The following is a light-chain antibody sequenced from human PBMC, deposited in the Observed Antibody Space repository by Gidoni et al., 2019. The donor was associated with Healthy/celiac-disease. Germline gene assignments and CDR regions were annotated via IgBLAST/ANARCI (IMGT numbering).Light chain of an antibody. CDR3: QQSYSTPLT. CDR1: QSISSY. CDR2: AAS. Sequence: DIQMTQSPSSLSASVGDRVTITCRASQSISSYLNWYQQKPGKDPKILIYAASSLQSGVPSRFSGSGSGTDFTITISSLQPEAFATYYCQQSYSTPLTFGGGTKVEIK. V-gene: IGKV1-39*01. J-gene: IGKJ4*01.